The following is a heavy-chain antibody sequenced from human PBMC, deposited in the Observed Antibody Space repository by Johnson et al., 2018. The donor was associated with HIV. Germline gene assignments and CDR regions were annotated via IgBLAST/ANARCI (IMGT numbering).Heavy chain of an antibody. J-gene: IGHJ3*02. V-gene: IGHV3-20*04. D-gene: IGHD2-15*01. Sequence: VQLVESGGGVVRPVGSLRLSCAASGFTFDDYGMNWVRQAPGKGLEWVSGINWNGGSATYATSVKGRFTISRDNAKNSLYLQMNSLRAEDTALYYCARDPLYCRGGNCFLNAFDIWGPGTMVTVSS. CDR1: GFTFDDYG. CDR3: ARDPLYCRGGNCFLNAFDI. CDR2: INWNGGSA.